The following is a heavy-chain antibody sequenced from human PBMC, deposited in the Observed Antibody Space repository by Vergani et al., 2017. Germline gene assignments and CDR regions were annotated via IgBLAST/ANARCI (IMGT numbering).Heavy chain of an antibody. CDR2: IYHSGGA. J-gene: IGHJ4*02. D-gene: IGHD3-9*01. Sequence: QLHLQESGPGLVKPSETLSLTCTVSGGSITSSSYYWGWIRQPPGKGLEWIGNIYHSGGAYYNPSLKGPVTISVDTSKNQFSLEVTSVTAADTAIYFCARTESFILRYFHWALWGQGTLVTVSS. V-gene: IGHV4-39*01. CDR1: GGSITSSSYY. CDR3: ARTESFILRYFHWAL.